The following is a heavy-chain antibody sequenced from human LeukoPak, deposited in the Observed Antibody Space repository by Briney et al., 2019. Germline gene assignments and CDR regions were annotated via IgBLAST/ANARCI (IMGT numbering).Heavy chain of an antibody. V-gene: IGHV3-23*01. D-gene: IGHD3-3*01. CDR3: ASLVLRFLGWSRPGVDAFDI. J-gene: IGHJ3*02. Sequence: RGSLRLSCLTSGFTFSTNAMSWVRQAPGKGLEWISGISVSGASTHYTNSVKGRFTISRDNSKNTLCLQINSVRAEDTSVYYCASLVLRFLGWSRPGVDAFDIWGQGIMVTVSS. CDR1: GFTFSTNA. CDR2: ISVSGAST.